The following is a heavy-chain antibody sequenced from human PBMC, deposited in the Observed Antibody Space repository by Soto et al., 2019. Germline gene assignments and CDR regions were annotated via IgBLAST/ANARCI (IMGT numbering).Heavy chain of an antibody. J-gene: IGHJ4*02. V-gene: IGHV3-23*01. CDR3: AKERVTGTLQSYFDA. D-gene: IGHD2-21*02. Sequence: EVQLLESGGGLVQPGGSLRLSCAGAGFTFSSSAMTWVRQAPGKGLEWVSIISVDGGTTFYADSVKGRFTISRDDSKNTLNLVMNSLGAEDTAVYYCAKERVTGTLQSYFDAWGQGTLVTVSS. CDR2: ISVDGGTT. CDR1: GFTFSSSA.